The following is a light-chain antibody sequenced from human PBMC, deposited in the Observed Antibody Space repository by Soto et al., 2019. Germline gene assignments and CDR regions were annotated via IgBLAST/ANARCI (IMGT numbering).Light chain of an antibody. V-gene: IGKV3-20*01. Sequence: EVVLTQSPGPLSLSPGERATLSCRASQSVSSNYLAWYQQKHGQAPRLLIYGASSRATGIPDRFRGSGSGTDFTLTISRLEPEDFAVYYCQQYGSSPYTFGQGTKLEIK. CDR2: GAS. J-gene: IGKJ2*01. CDR1: QSVSSNY. CDR3: QQYGSSPYT.